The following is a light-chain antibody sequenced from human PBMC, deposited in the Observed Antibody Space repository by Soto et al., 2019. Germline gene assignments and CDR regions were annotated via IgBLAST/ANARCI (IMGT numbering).Light chain of an antibody. CDR1: NSNVDNNY. CDR2: SDN. V-gene: IGLV1-47*02. CDR3: AAWDDTLSGWV. Sequence: QSVLTQPPSASGTPGQRVIISCSGSNSNVDNNYAYWYHQLPGTAPKLLIYSDNQRPSGVPDRFSGSKSGTSASLAISGLRSEDEADYYCAAWDDTLSGWVFGGGTKVTVL. J-gene: IGLJ3*02.